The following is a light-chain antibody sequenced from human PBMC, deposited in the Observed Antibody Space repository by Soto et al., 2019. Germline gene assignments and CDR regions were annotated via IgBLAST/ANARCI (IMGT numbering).Light chain of an antibody. CDR1: SSDVGGSNY. CDR3: SSFAGINNPLV. Sequence: QSVLTQPPSASGSPGQSVAISCTGTSSDVGGSNYVSWYQRHTGKAPKLMIFEVNKRPSGVPNRFSGSKSGNTASLTVSGLQAEDEADYYCSSFAGINNPLVFGGGTKLTVL. CDR2: EVN. J-gene: IGLJ2*01. V-gene: IGLV2-8*01.